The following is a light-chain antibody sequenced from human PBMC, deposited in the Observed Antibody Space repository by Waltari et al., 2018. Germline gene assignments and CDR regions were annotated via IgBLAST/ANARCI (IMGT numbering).Light chain of an antibody. CDR1: SSNIGARYD. CDR2: VNN. CDR3: QSYDIGLSGPYV. J-gene: IGLJ1*01. V-gene: IGLV1-40*01. Sequence: QSVLAQPPSVSGAPGQRVTISCSGSSSNIGARYDVHWYQQFPGSAPKLLVHVNNNRASGVPDRVSGSRSGTSASLAITGLQAEDEADYYCQSYDIGLSGPYVFGTGTKVTVL.